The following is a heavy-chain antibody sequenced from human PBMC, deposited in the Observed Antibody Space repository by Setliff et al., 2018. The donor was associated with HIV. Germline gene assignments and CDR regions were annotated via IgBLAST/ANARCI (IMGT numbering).Heavy chain of an antibody. J-gene: IGHJ4*02. V-gene: IGHV3-23*01. D-gene: IGHD3-16*01. CDR3: AKAWGRGYPSFESALMFDV. Sequence: QAGGSLRLSCAASGFTFSAYAMTWVRQAPGKGLEWVSATTSNGRTTDYAESVRGRFILSRDNSGNTLYLQMTSLRAEDTATYYCAKAWGRGYPSFESALMFDVWGQGTLVTVSS. CDR2: TTSNGRTT. CDR1: GFTFSAYA.